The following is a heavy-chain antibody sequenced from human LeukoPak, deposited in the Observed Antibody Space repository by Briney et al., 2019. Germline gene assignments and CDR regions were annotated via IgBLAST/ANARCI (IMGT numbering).Heavy chain of an antibody. CDR2: ISTDGSTT. CDR1: GFTFNNYW. J-gene: IGHJ4*02. Sequence: GGSLRLSCAASGFTFNNYWIHWVRQTPGKGLLWISAISTDGSTTRYADSVKGRITISRDNAKNTVYLQMNNLRGEDTAVYYCTRDRTTVTLFDYWGQGTLVTVSS. D-gene: IGHD4-17*01. V-gene: IGHV3-74*01. CDR3: TRDRTTVTLFDY.